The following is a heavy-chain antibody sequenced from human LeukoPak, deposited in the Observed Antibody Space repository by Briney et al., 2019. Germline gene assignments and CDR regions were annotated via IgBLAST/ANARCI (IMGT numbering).Heavy chain of an antibody. J-gene: IGHJ4*02. Sequence: GASVKVSCKTSGYTFTGYHMHWVRQAPGQGPEWMGWINPNSGATNYAQKFQGRVTMTRDTSISTAYMELNRLRSDDTAVYYCASGARIPAPGPTYFDYWGQGTLVTVSS. CDR1: GYTFTGYH. D-gene: IGHD6-13*01. CDR2: INPNSGAT. CDR3: ASGARIPAPGPTYFDY. V-gene: IGHV1-2*02.